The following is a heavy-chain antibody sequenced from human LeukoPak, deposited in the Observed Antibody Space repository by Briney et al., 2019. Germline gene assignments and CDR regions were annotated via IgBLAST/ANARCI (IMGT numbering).Heavy chain of an antibody. CDR2: IYTSGST. V-gene: IGHV4-61*02. CDR3: ARERWVDFWSGSGYMDV. J-gene: IGHJ6*03. CDR1: GGSISSGSYY. D-gene: IGHD3-3*01. Sequence: SQTLSLTCTVSGGSISSGSYYWSWIRQPAGKGLEWIGRIYTSGSTNYNPSLKSRVTISVDTSKNQFSLKLSSVTAADTAVYYCARERWVDFWSGSGYMDVWGKGTTVTVSS.